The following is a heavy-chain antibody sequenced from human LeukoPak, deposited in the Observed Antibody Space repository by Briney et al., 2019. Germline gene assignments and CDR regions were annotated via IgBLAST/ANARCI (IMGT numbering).Heavy chain of an antibody. CDR3: ARVVVVLRFLEWLESGMDV. CDR1: GYSFTTYG. V-gene: IGHV1-69*04. Sequence: GASVKVSCKASGYSFTTYGISWVRQAPGQGLEWMGRIIPILGIANYAQKFQGRVTITADKSTSTAYMELSSLRSEDTAVYYCARVVVVLRFLEWLESGMDVWGQGTTVTVSS. J-gene: IGHJ6*02. D-gene: IGHD3-3*01. CDR2: IIPILGIA.